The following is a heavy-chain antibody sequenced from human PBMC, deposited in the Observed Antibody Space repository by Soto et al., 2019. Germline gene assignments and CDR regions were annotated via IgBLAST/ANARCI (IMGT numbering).Heavy chain of an antibody. D-gene: IGHD4-17*01. V-gene: IGHV1-8*01. CDR3: ARDRAVTTSNDAFDI. CDR1: GYTFTSYD. CDR2: MIPNIGNT. Sequence: GASVKVSCKASGYTFTSYDINWVRQATGQGLEWMGGMIPNIGNTGYAQKFQGRVTMTADESMSTAYMELSSLRSEDTAVYYCARDRAVTTSNDAFDIWGQGTMVTVSS. J-gene: IGHJ3*02.